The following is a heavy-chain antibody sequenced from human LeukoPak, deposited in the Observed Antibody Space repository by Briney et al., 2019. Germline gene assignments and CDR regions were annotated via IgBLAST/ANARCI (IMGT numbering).Heavy chain of an antibody. Sequence: GGSLRLFCTASGFTFSNYWMSWVRQAPGRGLEWVANVKHDGSEIYYVDSVKGRFTISRDNAKNSLYLQMNSLRAEDTAVYYCARLGDSSGYYDYWGQGTVVTVSS. CDR3: ARLGDSSGYYDY. D-gene: IGHD3-22*01. CDR1: GFTFSNYW. CDR2: VKHDGSEI. J-gene: IGHJ4*02. V-gene: IGHV3-7*04.